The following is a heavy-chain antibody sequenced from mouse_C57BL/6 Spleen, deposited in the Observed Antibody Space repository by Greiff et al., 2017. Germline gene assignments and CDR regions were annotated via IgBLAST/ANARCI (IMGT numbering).Heavy chain of an antibody. Sequence: VQLQQSGPELVKPGASVKIPCKASGYTFTDYNMDWVKQSHGKSLEWIGDINPNNGGTIYNQKFKGKATLTVGKSSSTAYMELRSLTSEDTAVYYCARGGNYSAWFAYWGQGTLVTVSA. D-gene: IGHD2-1*01. CDR2: INPNNGGT. J-gene: IGHJ3*01. V-gene: IGHV1-18*01. CDR1: GYTFTDYN. CDR3: ARGGNYSAWFAY.